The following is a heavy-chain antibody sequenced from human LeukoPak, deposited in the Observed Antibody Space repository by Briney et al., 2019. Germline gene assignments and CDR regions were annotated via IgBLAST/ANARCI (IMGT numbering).Heavy chain of an antibody. Sequence: SETLSLTCTVSGGSISSYYWSWIRQPPGKGLEWIGYIYYSGSTNHNPSLKSRVTISVDTSKNQFSLKLSSVTAADTAVYYCARGTTVTSNWFDPWGQGTLVTVSS. CDR2: IYYSGST. V-gene: IGHV4-59*01. D-gene: IGHD4-17*01. CDR1: GGSISSYY. CDR3: ARGTTVTSNWFDP. J-gene: IGHJ5*02.